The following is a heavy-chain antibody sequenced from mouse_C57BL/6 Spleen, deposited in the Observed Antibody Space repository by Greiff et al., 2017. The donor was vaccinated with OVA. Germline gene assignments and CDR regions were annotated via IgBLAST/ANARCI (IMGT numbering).Heavy chain of an antibody. CDR2: IYPRSGDT. CDR3: ASRYYGSSQYYFDY. V-gene: IGHV1-81*01. J-gene: IGHJ2*01. CDR1: GYTFTSYC. Sequence: QVQLQQSGAELARPGASVKLSCKASGYTFTSYCISWVKQRTGQGLEWIGKIYPRSGDTNYTEKFKGKATLTADTSSSSAYMELRSLTSEDSAVYFCASRYYGSSQYYFDYWGQGTTLTVSS. D-gene: IGHD1-1*01.